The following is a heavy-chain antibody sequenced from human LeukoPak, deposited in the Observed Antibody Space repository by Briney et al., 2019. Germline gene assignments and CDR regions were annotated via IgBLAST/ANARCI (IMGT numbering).Heavy chain of an antibody. V-gene: IGHV1-2*04. Sequence: GASVKVSCKASGYTFTGYYMHWVRQAPGQGLEWMGWINPNSGGTNYAQKFQGWVTITKDTSISTAYMELSRLRSDDTAVYYCARGLLTRSGWFDPWGQGTLVTVSS. CDR2: INPNSGGT. J-gene: IGHJ5*02. CDR3: ARGLLTRSGWFDP. CDR1: GYTFTGYY. D-gene: IGHD1-1*01.